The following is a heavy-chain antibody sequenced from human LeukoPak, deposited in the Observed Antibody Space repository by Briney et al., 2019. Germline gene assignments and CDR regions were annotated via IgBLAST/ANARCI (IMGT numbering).Heavy chain of an antibody. Sequence: SETLSLTCTVSGDSISHSYWSWLRQPPGKGLEWIGYIYYTGTTNYNPSLKSRVTMSVDTSKNQFSLKLSSVTAADTAVYYCAGTEPPTGNYNWFDPWGQGTLVTVSS. CDR1: GDSISHSY. CDR2: IYYTGTT. V-gene: IGHV4-59*12. CDR3: AGTEPPTGNYNWFDP. J-gene: IGHJ5*02. D-gene: IGHD1-14*01.